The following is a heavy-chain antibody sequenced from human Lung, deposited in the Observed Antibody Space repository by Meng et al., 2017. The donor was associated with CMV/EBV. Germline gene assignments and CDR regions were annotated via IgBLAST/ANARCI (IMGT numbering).Heavy chain of an antibody. CDR3: AKTFWTGYGPFDL. D-gene: IGHD3/OR15-3a*01. V-gene: IGHV3-23*01. Sequence: ETLSLTCAASGFTFGNYVMTWVRQAPGKGLEWVSSISGGSGDTHYASPVHGRFSISRDDSKNTLYLQMNSLRDEDTAVYYCAKTFWTGYGPFDLWGQGTRVT. J-gene: IGHJ3*01. CDR1: GFTFGNYV. CDR2: ISGGSGDT.